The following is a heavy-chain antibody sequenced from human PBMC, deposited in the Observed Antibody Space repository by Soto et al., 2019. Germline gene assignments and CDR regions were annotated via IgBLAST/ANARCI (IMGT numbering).Heavy chain of an antibody. Sequence: EVQLLESGGGLVQPGGSLRLSCAASGFTFSSYAMSWVRQAPGKGLEWVSAISGSGGSTYYADSVKGRFTISRDNSKNTLYLQMNSLRAEDTAVYYCAKDPTIPPGPRLYYDPDDAFDIWGQGTMVTVSS. CDR1: GFTFSSYA. D-gene: IGHD3-22*01. CDR3: AKDPTIPPGPRLYYDPDDAFDI. J-gene: IGHJ3*02. CDR2: ISGSGGST. V-gene: IGHV3-23*01.